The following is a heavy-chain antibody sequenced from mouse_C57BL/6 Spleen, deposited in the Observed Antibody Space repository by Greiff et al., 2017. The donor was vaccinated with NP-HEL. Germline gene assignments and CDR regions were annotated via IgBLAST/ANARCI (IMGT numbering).Heavy chain of an antibody. J-gene: IGHJ2*01. Sequence: EVKLVESGGGLVKPGGSLKLSCAASGFTFSDYGMHWVRQAPEKGLEWVAYISSGSSTIYYADTVKGRFTISRDNATNTLFLQMTSLRSEDTAMYYCARLAYPIGVGYWGQGTTLTVSS. V-gene: IGHV5-17*01. CDR1: GFTFSDYG. CDR2: ISSGSSTI. CDR3: ARLAYPIGVGY.